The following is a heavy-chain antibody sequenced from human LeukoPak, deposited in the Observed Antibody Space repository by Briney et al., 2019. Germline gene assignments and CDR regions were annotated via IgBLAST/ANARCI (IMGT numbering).Heavy chain of an antibody. J-gene: IGHJ4*02. V-gene: IGHV3-33*08. D-gene: IGHD2-2*01. CDR1: GFTFDDYT. CDR3: ARVAVGYCSSTSCYGDY. CDR2: IWYDGGNK. Sequence: PGGSLRLSCAASGFTFDDYTMHWVRQAPGKGLEWVAFIWYDGGNKYYADSVKGRFTISRDNSKNTLYLQMNSLRAEDTAVYYCARVAVGYCSSTSCYGDYWGQGTLVTVSS.